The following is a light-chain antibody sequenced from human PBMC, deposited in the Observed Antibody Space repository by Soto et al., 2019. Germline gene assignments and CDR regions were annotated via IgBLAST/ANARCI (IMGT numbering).Light chain of an antibody. Sequence: EIVLTQSPATLSLSPGERATLSCRASQSVSSYLAWYQQKPGQAPRLLIYDASNRATGIPARFSGSGSGTDFTLTISSLEPEDFAFYYCQQNNKWPPVTFGGGTQVEIK. V-gene: IGKV3-11*01. J-gene: IGKJ4*01. CDR2: DAS. CDR1: QSVSSY. CDR3: QQNNKWPPVT.